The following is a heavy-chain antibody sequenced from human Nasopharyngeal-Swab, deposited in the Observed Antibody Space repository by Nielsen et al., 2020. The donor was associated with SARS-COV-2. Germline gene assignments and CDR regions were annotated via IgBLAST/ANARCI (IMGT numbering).Heavy chain of an antibody. CDR3: ARPGSSGSYDAFDI. J-gene: IGHJ3*02. Sequence: GGSLRLSCAASGCTFSRYWMHWVRYAPGKGLVWVSRINSDGSSTRYADSVNGRVTISRDNAKNTLYLQMNSLRAEDTAVYYCARPGSSGSYDAFDIWGQGTMVTVSS. D-gene: IGHD6-19*01. V-gene: IGHV3-74*01. CDR2: INSDGSST. CDR1: GCTFSRYW.